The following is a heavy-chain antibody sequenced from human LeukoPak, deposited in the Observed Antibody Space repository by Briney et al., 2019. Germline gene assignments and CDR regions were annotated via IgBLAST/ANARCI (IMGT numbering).Heavy chain of an antibody. CDR3: ARSIFPDYYYGMDV. Sequence: GASVKVSCKASGYTFTSYGISWVRQAPGQGLEWMGWISAYNGNTNYAQKLQGRVTMTTDTSTSTAYMELRSLRSDDTAVYYCARSIFPDYYYGMDVWGQGTTVTVSS. CDR2: ISAYNGNT. V-gene: IGHV1-18*01. CDR1: GYTFTSYG. J-gene: IGHJ6*02. D-gene: IGHD3-9*01.